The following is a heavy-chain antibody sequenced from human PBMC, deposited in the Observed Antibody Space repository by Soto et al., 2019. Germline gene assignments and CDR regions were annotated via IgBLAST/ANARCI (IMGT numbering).Heavy chain of an antibody. J-gene: IGHJ4*02. CDR1: GGTFSSYT. CDR3: ARGGSGYVWFNEF. Sequence: QVQLVQSGAEVKKPGSSVTVSCKASGGTFSSYTISWVRQAPGQGLEWMAGISPIFGTPIYAQKFQDRVTITADDSTKTAYMEMNRLTSEDTASYYCARGGSGYVWFNEFWGQGTLVTVSS. CDR2: ISPIFGTP. V-gene: IGHV1-69*01. D-gene: IGHD3-22*01.